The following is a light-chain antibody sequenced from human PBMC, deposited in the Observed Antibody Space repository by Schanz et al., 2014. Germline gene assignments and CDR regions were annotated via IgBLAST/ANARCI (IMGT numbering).Light chain of an antibody. V-gene: IGKV3-15*01. CDR3: QQYNTWPPKYT. Sequence: EIVMTQSPATLSVSPGERATLSCRASQSVRSNLAWYQQKPGQAPRLLIYGVSTRATGIAARFSGSGSGTEFTLTISSLQSEDVAVYYCQQYNTWPPKYTFGQGTKLESK. J-gene: IGKJ2*01. CDR2: GVS. CDR1: QSVRSN.